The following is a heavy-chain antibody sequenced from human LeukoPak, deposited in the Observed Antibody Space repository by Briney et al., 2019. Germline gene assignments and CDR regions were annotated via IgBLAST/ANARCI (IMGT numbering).Heavy chain of an antibody. CDR1: GCTFSSYA. V-gene: IGHV3-23*01. J-gene: IGHJ3*01. CDR2: ISGSSGGT. D-gene: IGHD6-13*01. Sequence: GGSLRLSCVASGCTFSSYAMSWVRQAPGKGLEWVSAISGSSGGTYYADSVKGRFTISRDNFRNTLYLQMNSLRAEDTAIFYCAKEACSYSSWYYSDAFDFWGRGTMVTVSS. CDR3: AKEACSYSSWYYSDAFDF.